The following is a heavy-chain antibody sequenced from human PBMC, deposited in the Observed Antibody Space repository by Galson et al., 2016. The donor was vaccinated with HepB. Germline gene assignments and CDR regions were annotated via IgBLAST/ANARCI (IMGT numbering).Heavy chain of an antibody. J-gene: IGHJ4*02. CDR3: AHRRTTIFGVDNY. CDR1: GFSLNTSGVI. CDR2: IYWDDDK. V-gene: IGHV2-5*02. D-gene: IGHD3-3*01. Sequence: PALVKPTQTLTLTCTFSGFSLNTSGVIVAWVRQPPGKALEWLALIYWDDDKHYSPSLKSRLTITKDTSKNQVVLRMTNVDPVDTATYYCAHRRTTIFGVDNYWGQGTLVTVSS.